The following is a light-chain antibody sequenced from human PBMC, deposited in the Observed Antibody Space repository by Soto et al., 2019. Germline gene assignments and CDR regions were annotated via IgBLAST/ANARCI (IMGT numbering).Light chain of an antibody. J-gene: IGKJ2*01. Sequence: EIVLTQSPGTLSLSPGERATLSCRASQSVSSSYLAWYQQKPGQAPSLLIYGASNRATGIPDRFSGSGSGTDFALTISRLEPEDFAVYYCQQYGTSPPYTFGQGTKLEVK. V-gene: IGKV3-20*01. CDR3: QQYGTSPPYT. CDR1: QSVSSSY. CDR2: GAS.